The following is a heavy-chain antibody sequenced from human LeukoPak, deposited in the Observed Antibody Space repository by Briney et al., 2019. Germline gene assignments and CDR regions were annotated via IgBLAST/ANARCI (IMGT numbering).Heavy chain of an antibody. CDR3: AKGAAYSTTGRPYYFDY. V-gene: IGHV3-13*01. Sequence: GGSLRLSCVASGSTFTRFDMHWVRQPPGKSLQWVSSIGTSGDAYSLESVKGRFSISRDDAANSLHLQMSSLRADDTAVYYCAKGAAYSTTGRPYYFDYWGQGILVTVSS. D-gene: IGHD2-2*01. CDR2: IGTSGDA. CDR1: GSTFTRFD. J-gene: IGHJ4*02.